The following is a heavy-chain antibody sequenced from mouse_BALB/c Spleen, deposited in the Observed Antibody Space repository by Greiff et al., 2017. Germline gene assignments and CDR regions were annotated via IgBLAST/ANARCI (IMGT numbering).Heavy chain of an antibody. J-gene: IGHJ4*01. CDR1: GFSLTSYG. CDR2: IWSGGST. CDR3: ARNGNYVPYAMDY. Sequence: QVQLKESGPGLVQPSQSLSITCTVSGFSLTSYGVHWVRQSPGKGLEWLGVIWSGGSTDYNAAFISRLSISKDNPKSQVFFKMNSLQANDTAIYYCARNGNYVPYAMDYWGQGTSVTVSS. V-gene: IGHV2-2*02. D-gene: IGHD2-1*01.